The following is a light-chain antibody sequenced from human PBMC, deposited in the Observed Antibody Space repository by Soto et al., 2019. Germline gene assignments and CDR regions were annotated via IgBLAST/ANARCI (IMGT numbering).Light chain of an antibody. Sequence: QSALTQPASVSGSPGQSITISCTGTSSDVGGYNYVSWYQQHPGKAPKLMIYEVSNRPSGVSNRFSGSKSGNTASLTISGLQAEDEADYYCSSYTSLSTPYVFGTGTKLTVL. CDR3: SSYTSLSTPYV. V-gene: IGLV2-14*01. CDR2: EVS. CDR1: SSDVGGYNY. J-gene: IGLJ1*01.